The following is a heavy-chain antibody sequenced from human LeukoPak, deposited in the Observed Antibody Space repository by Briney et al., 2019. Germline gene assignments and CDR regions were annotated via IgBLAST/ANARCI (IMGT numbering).Heavy chain of an antibody. Sequence: GGSLRLSCSVSGFIFRDFSMSWVRQAPGKGLEWVAKMNEYGSEIFYVDSVKGRFTISRDNGKNSLYLQMNSLRAEDTALYYCARDPSGRPYYYYYMDVWGKGTTVTVSS. CDR1: GFIFRDFS. J-gene: IGHJ6*03. CDR2: MNEYGSEI. CDR3: ARDPSGRPYYYYYMDV. V-gene: IGHV3-7*03.